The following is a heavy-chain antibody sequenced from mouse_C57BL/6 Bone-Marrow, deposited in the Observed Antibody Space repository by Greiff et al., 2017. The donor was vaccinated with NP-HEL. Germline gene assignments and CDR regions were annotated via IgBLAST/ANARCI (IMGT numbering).Heavy chain of an antibody. Sequence: EVKLVESGGDLVKPGGSLKLSCAASGFTFSSYGMSWVRQTPDKRLEWVATISSGGGYTYYPDSVKGRFTISRDNAKNTLYLQMSSLKSEDTAMYYCARRGDGYPFYWYFDVWGTGTTVTVSS. J-gene: IGHJ1*03. CDR2: ISSGGGYT. V-gene: IGHV5-6*02. D-gene: IGHD2-3*01. CDR1: GFTFSSYG. CDR3: ARRGDGYPFYWYFDV.